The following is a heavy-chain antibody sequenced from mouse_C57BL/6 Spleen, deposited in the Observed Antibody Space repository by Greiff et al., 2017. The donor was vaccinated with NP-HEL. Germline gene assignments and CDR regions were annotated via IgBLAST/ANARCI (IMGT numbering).Heavy chain of an antibody. Sequence: QVQLQQSGPELVKPGASVKISCKASGYAFSSSWMNWVKQRPGKGLEWIGRIYPGDGDTNYNGRFKGKATLTADKSSSTAYMQLSSLTSEDSAVYFCARWGYGSSYDAMDYWGQGTSVTVSS. CDR3: ARWGYGSSYDAMDY. CDR1: GYAFSSSW. D-gene: IGHD1-1*01. CDR2: IYPGDGDT. V-gene: IGHV1-82*01. J-gene: IGHJ4*01.